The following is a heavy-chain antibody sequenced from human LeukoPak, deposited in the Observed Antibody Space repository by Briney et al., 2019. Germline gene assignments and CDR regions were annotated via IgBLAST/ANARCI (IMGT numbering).Heavy chain of an antibody. CDR1: GFTFSTYE. CDR3: ARGGTVTTEYYFDY. V-gene: IGHV3-48*03. CDR2: ISGTGSSI. J-gene: IGHJ4*02. D-gene: IGHD4-17*01. Sequence: GGSLRLSCAASGFTFSTYEMNWVRQAPGKGLEWVSYISGTGSSIYSADSVKGRFTISRDNAKNSLYLQMNSLRAEDTAVYYCARGGTVTTEYYFDYWGQGTLVTVSS.